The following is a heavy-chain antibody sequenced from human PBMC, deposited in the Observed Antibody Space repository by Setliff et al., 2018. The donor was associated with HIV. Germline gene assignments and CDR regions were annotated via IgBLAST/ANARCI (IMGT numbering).Heavy chain of an antibody. CDR2: INPDGGET. CDR3: ARGQSGYDYFS. V-gene: IGHV3-7*01. J-gene: IGHJ5*02. Sequence: GGSLRLSCTVSGFAFSDFWMTWVRQRPGKGLEWVANINPDGGETNYVDSVKGRFTISKDNVQNSLYLQMNNLIVGDTAVYYCARGQSGYDYFSWGQGTLVTVSS. D-gene: IGHD5-12*01. CDR1: GFAFSDFW.